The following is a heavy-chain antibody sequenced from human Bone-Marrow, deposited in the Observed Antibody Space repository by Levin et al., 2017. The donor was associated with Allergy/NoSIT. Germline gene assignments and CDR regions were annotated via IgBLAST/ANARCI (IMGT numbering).Heavy chain of an antibody. Sequence: AASVKVSCKTSGYTFTGYYLHWVRQAPGQGLEWMGWINPNSDGTNSAQKFQDRVSMTRDTSTGTAYMELRRLRSDDTAVYFCAIAVTVYSSSWYFDYWGPGTLVTVSS. V-gene: IGHV1-2*02. J-gene: IGHJ4*02. CDR1: GYTFTGYY. D-gene: IGHD6-13*01. CDR2: INPNSDGT. CDR3: AIAVTVYSSSWYFDY.